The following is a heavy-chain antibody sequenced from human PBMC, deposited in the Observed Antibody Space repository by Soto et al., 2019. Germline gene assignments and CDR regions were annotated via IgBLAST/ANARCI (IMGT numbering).Heavy chain of an antibody. J-gene: IGHJ6*02. D-gene: IGHD2-15*01. CDR2: IIPIVDIP. CDR3: SSHFTGVLVLGTSPPGGDNYGWGV. V-gene: IGHV1-69*02. CDR1: GGTFSRYT. Sequence: QVQLVQSGAEVKKPGSSVKVSCKASGGTFSRYTFTWVRQAPGQGLEWMVRIIPIVDIPNYAQNFQGRVTITSVKSTSTAYMQLSRLTSYDKAVYYCSSHFTGVLVLGTSPPGGDNYGWGVWGQGTTVSVS.